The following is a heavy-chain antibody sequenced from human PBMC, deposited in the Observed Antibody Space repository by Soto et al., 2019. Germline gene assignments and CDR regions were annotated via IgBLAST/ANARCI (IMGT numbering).Heavy chain of an antibody. CDR1: GGSISSYY. J-gene: IGHJ4*02. D-gene: IGHD2-21*01. CDR3: AKLGDYSKPFDY. CDR2: IYYTGTT. Sequence: SETLSLTCTVSGGSISSYYWSWFRQPPGKGLEWIGYIYYTGTTNYYPSLKSRATISVDTSRNQFSLNLSSVTAAATAVYYCAKLGDYSKPFDYGGQGTLVPVSS. V-gene: IGHV4-59*12.